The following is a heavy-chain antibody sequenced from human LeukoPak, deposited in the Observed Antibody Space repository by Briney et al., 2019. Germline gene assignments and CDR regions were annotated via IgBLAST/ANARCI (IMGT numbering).Heavy chain of an antibody. V-gene: IGHV1-2*02. CDR3: ARDLYSYVSSVYYAY. Sequence: ASVKVSCKASGYTFTGYYMHWVRQAPGQGLEWMGWINPNSGGTNYAQKFQGRVTMTRDTSISTAYMELSRLRSDDTAVYYCARDLYSYVSSVYYAYGGQEPLVPVSS. CDR2: INPNSGGT. CDR1: GYTFTGYY. J-gene: IGHJ4*02. D-gene: IGHD3-22*01.